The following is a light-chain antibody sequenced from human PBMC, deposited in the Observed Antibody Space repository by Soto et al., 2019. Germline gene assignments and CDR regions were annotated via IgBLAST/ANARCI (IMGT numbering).Light chain of an antibody. J-gene: IGKJ2*01. CDR1: QSVSSN. CDR2: GAS. CDR3: QHLNSYPYT. V-gene: IGKV3-15*01. Sequence: EIVMTQSPATLSVSPGERATLSCRASQSVSSNLAWYQQKPGQAPRLLIYGASTRATGIPARFSGSGSGTEFTLTISSLQSEDFATYYCQHLNSYPYTFGQGTKLEIK.